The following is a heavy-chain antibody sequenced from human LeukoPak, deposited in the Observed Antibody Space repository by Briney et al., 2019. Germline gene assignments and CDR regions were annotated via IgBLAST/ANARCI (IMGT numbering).Heavy chain of an antibody. Sequence: SQTLSLTCTVSGGSISSGSYYWSWIRQPAVKGLEWIGRIYTSGSTNYNPSLKSRVTISVDTSKNQFSLKLSSVTAADTAVYYCARDVTGTTSDYWGQGTLVTVSS. CDR2: IYTSGST. CDR1: GGSISSGSYY. D-gene: IGHD1-7*01. V-gene: IGHV4-61*02. J-gene: IGHJ4*02. CDR3: ARDVTGTTSDY.